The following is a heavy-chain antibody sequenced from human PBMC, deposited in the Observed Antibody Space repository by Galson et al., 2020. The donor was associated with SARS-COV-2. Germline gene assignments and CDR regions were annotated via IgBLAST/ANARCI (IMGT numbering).Heavy chain of an antibody. J-gene: IGHJ4*02. CDR1: GGSIKSRSYY. CDR3: ARRGDTVAWFY. V-gene: IGHV4-39*01. CDR2: VLSTGST. D-gene: IGHD3-3*01. Sequence: LETLSLTCSVSGGSIKSRSYYWGWIRQPPGKGLEWIASVLSTGSTAYNPSLKSRVTISVDTSKNQLSLRVTSVTAADAAVYYCARRGDTVAWFYWGQGALVTVSS.